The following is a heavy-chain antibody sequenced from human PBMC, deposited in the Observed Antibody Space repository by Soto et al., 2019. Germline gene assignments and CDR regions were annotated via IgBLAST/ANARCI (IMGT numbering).Heavy chain of an antibody. D-gene: IGHD4-17*01. J-gene: IGHJ5*02. V-gene: IGHV1-18*01. Sequence: ASVKVSCKASGYTFTSYGISWVRQAPGQGLEWMGWISAYNGNTNYAQKLQGRVTMTTDTSTSTAYMELRSLRSDGTAVYYCARGGGYGDYHNWFDPWGQGTLVTVSS. CDR2: ISAYNGNT. CDR1: GYTFTSYG. CDR3: ARGGGYGDYHNWFDP.